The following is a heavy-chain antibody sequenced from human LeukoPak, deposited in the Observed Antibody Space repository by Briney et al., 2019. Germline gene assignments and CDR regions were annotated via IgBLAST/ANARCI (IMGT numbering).Heavy chain of an antibody. CDR1: GGSISSYY. V-gene: IGHV4-59*01. Sequence: SETLSLTCTVSGGSISSYYWSWIRQPPGKGLEWIGYIYYSGSTNCNPSLKSRVTISVDTSKNQFSLKLSSVTAADTAVYYCARDPSGSYYARANAFDIWGQGTMVTVSS. CDR3: ARDPSGSYYARANAFDI. CDR2: IYYSGST. D-gene: IGHD1-26*01. J-gene: IGHJ3*02.